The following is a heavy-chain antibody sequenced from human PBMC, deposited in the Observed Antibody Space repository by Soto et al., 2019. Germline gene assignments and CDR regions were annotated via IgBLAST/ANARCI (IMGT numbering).Heavy chain of an antibody. D-gene: IGHD3-10*01. CDR2: ISYDGSNK. CDR1: GVTFSSYG. CDR3: AKAPTTYGSSFDY. V-gene: IGHV3-30*18. J-gene: IGHJ4*02. Sequence: GGALRLSCSSSGVTFSSYGMHWVRQAPGKGLEWVAVISYDGSNKYYADSVKGRFTISRDNSKNTLYLQMNSLRAEDTAVYYCAKAPTTYGSSFDYWGQGTLVTVSS.